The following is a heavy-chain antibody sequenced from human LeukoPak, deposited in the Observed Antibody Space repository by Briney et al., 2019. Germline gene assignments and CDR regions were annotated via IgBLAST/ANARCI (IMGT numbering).Heavy chain of an antibody. D-gene: IGHD3-22*01. CDR3: ARGMVYYDSSGYYGAFDI. Sequence: GGSLRLSCAASGFTVSSTYLSWVRQAPGKGLEWVAYISSSGSTIYYADSVKGRFTISRDNAKNSLYLQMNSLRAEDTAVYYCARGMVYYDSSGYYGAFDIWGQGTMVTVSS. J-gene: IGHJ3*02. CDR2: ISSSGSTI. CDR1: GFTVSSTY. V-gene: IGHV3-11*04.